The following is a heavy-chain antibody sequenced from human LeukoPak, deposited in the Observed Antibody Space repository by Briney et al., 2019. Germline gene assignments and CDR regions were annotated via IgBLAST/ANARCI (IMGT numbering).Heavy chain of an antibody. V-gene: IGHV3-43*02. Sequence: GGSLRLSCAASGFTFDDYAMHWLRHAPGKGLEWVSLISGDGGSTYYADSVRGRFTISRDNSKNSLYLQMNSLRTEDTALYYCAKADTGDVRGVNTGVYYYYYGMDVWGQGTTVTVSS. J-gene: IGHJ6*02. CDR1: GFTFDDYA. CDR3: AKADTGDVRGVNTGVYYYYYGMDV. CDR2: ISGDGGST. D-gene: IGHD3-10*02.